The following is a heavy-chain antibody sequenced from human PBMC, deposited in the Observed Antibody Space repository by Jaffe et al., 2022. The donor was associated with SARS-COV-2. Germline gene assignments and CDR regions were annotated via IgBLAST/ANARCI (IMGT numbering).Heavy chain of an antibody. CDR1: GGSISSYY. V-gene: IGHV4-59*01. CDR3: AREGADSSGYLVY. CDR2: IYYSGST. J-gene: IGHJ4*02. D-gene: IGHD3-22*01. Sequence: QVQLQESGPGLVKPSETLSLTCTVSGGSISSYYWSWIRQPPGKGLEWIGYIYYSGSTNYNPSLKSRVTISVDTSKNQFSLKLSSVTAADTAVYYCAREGADSSGYLVYWGQGTLVTVSS.